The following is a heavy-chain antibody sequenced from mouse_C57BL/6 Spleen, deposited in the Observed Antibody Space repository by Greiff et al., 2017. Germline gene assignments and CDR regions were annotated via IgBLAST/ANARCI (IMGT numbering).Heavy chain of an antibody. CDR2: ISYDGSN. J-gene: IGHJ2*01. CDR3: AREGGFITTVVSYFDY. Sequence: DVQLQESGPGLVKPSQSLSLTCSVTGYSITSGYYWNWIRQFPGNKLEWMGYISYDGSNNYNPSLKNRISITRDTSKNQFFLKLNSVTTEDTATYYCAREGGFITTVVSYFDYWGQGTTLTVSS. CDR1: GYSITSGYY. D-gene: IGHD1-1*01. V-gene: IGHV3-6*01.